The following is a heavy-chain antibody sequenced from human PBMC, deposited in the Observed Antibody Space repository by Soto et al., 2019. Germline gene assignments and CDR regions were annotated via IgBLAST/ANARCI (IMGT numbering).Heavy chain of an antibody. Sequence: ASVKVSCKASGYTFSGYYIHRVRQAPGQGLEWMGWINPKSGGTKYTQKFQGRVTMTRDTSINTAYMDLSRVTSDDTAVYYCAREGTGYSAFDIWGQGTMVTVSS. J-gene: IGHJ3*02. CDR3: AREGTGYSAFDI. CDR1: GYTFSGYY. V-gene: IGHV1-2*02. CDR2: INPKSGGT. D-gene: IGHD3-9*01.